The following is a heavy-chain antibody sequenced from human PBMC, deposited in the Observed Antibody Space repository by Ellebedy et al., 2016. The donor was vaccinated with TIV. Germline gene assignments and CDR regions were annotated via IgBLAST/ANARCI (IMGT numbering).Heavy chain of an antibody. V-gene: IGHV1-18*01. CDR1: GGTFSSYA. CDR3: ARRAGGTVTTDIDY. J-gene: IGHJ4*02. Sequence: ASVKVSCXASGGTFSSYAISWVRQAPGQGLEWMGWISAYNGNTNYAQKLQGRVTMTTDTSTSTAYMELRSLRSDDTAVYYCARRAGGTVTTDIDYWGQGTLVTVSS. D-gene: IGHD4-17*01. CDR2: ISAYNGNT.